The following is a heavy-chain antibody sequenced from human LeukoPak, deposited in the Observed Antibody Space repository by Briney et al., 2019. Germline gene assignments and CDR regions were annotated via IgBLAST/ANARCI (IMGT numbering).Heavy chain of an antibody. Sequence: ASVKVSCKASGYTFTGYYMHWMRQAPGQGLEWMGWINPNSGGTNYAQKFRGRVTMTRDTSISTAYMELSRLRSDDTAVYYCASLGLGSSGYSLDYWGQGTLVTVSS. CDR3: ASLGLGSSGYSLDY. CDR1: GYTFTGYY. V-gene: IGHV1-2*02. D-gene: IGHD3-22*01. J-gene: IGHJ4*02. CDR2: INPNSGGT.